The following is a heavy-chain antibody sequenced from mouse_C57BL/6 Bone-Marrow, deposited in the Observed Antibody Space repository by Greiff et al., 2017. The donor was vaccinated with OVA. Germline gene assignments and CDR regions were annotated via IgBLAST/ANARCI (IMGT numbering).Heavy chain of an antibody. CDR2: IRSKSNNYAT. D-gene: IGHD3-1*01. CDR1: GFSFNTYA. CDR3: VRQGLYDAMDY. V-gene: IGHV10-1*01. J-gene: IGHJ4*01. Sequence: EVQVVESGGGLVQPKGSLKLSCAASGFSFNTYAMNWVRQAPGKGLEWVARIRSKSNNYATYYADSVKDRFTISRDDSESMLYLQMNNLKTEDTAMYYCVRQGLYDAMDYWGQGTSVTVSS.